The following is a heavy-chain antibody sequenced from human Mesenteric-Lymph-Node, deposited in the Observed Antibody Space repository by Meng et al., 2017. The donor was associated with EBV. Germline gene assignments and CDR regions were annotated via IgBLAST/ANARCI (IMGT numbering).Heavy chain of an antibody. CDR1: GGSVSSVSYY. J-gene: IGHJ4*02. V-gene: IGHV4-61*01. CDR2: VYYSGST. Sequence: QLHLQESGPGLVKPSETLSLTCTVSGGSVSSVSYYWNWIRQPPGKGLEWIGYVYYSGSTKYNPSLKSRVTISVDTSKNQFSLKLTSVTAADTAVYYCARDPYGATDFWGQGTLVTVSS. D-gene: IGHD4-17*01. CDR3: ARDPYGATDF.